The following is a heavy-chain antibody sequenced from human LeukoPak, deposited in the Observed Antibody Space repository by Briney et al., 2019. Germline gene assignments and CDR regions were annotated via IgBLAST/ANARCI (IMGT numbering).Heavy chain of an antibody. CDR2: ISWNSGSI. D-gene: IGHD3-22*01. V-gene: IGHV3-9*01. CDR1: GFTFDDYA. J-gene: IGHJ4*02. Sequence: GGSLRLSCAASGFTFDDYAMYWVRQAPGKGLEWVSGISWNSGSIGYADSVKGRFTISRDNAKNSLYLQMNSLRAEDTALYYCAKEAYYDSSGYRYYYFVYWGQGTLVTVSS. CDR3: AKEAYYDSSGYRYYYFVY.